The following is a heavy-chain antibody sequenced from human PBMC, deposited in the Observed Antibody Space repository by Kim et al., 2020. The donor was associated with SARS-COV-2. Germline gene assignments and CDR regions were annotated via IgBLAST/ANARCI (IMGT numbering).Heavy chain of an antibody. CDR1: GFTFSSYG. CDR2: ISYDGSNK. V-gene: IGHV3-33*05. Sequence: GGSLRLSCAASGFTFSSYGMHWVRQAPGKGLEWVAAISYDGSNKYYADSVKGRFTISRDNSKNTLYLQMNSLRAEDTAVCYCARDGLPGYCSSTSCRYYYYGMDVWGQGTTVTVSS. J-gene: IGHJ6*02. CDR3: ARDGLPGYCSSTSCRYYYYGMDV. D-gene: IGHD2-2*01.